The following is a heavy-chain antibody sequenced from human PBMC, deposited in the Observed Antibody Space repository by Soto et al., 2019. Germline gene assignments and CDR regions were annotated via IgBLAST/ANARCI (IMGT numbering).Heavy chain of an antibody. CDR1: GFTFSSYW. CDR3: ARERGKAAAVHFDY. CDR2: INSEGSST. D-gene: IGHD6-13*01. V-gene: IGHV3-74*01. Sequence: GGSLSLSCAASGFTFSSYWMHWVRQAPGKGLVWVSRINSEGSSTSYAESVKGRFTISRDNAKNTLYLQMISLRAEDTAVYYCARERGKAAAVHFDYWGQGTLVTVSS. J-gene: IGHJ4*02.